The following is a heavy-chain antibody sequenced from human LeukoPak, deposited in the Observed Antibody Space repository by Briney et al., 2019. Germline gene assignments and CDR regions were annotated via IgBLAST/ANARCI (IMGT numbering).Heavy chain of an antibody. CDR3: ARAFRARYFDL. J-gene: IGHJ2*01. D-gene: IGHD2/OR15-2a*01. CDR2: IYYSGTT. CDR1: GGSITDTKW. Sequence: PSGTLSLTCAVSGGSITDTKWRSWVRQPPAKGLEWIGYIYYSGTTSYNPSLNTRASISVDTSRNQFSLNLTSVTAADTAVYYCARAFRARYFDLWGRGGLVTVCS. V-gene: IGHV4-4*02.